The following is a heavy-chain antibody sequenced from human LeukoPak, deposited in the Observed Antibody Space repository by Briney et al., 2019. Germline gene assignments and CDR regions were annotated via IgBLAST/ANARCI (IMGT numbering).Heavy chain of an antibody. CDR2: IFYSGST. V-gene: IGHV4-59*08. D-gene: IGHD3-22*01. CDR3: ARRGSSGYYDY. CDR1: GASISSFY. J-gene: IGHJ4*02. Sequence: PSETLSLTCTVSGASISSFYWSWIRQPPGKGLEWVGYIFYSGSTNYNPSLKSRVTISLDTSRNQFSLKVSSVTAADTAMYYCARRGSSGYYDYWGQGSLVTVSS.